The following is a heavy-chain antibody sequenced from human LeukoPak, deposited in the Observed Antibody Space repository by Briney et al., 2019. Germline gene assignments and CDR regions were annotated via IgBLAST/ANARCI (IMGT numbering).Heavy chain of an antibody. V-gene: IGHV3-30*03. D-gene: IGHD3-9*01. Sequence: GGSLRLSCAASGFTFTSSGMHWVRQAPGKGLEWVAVISYDGSNKYYEDSVKGRFTISRDNSKNTLYLQMNRLGAEDTAVYYCARGGGGNSDFLTTYTGASLSFDYWGQGALVTVSS. J-gene: IGHJ4*02. CDR2: ISYDGSNK. CDR1: GFTFTSSG. CDR3: ARGGGGNSDFLTTYTGASLSFDY.